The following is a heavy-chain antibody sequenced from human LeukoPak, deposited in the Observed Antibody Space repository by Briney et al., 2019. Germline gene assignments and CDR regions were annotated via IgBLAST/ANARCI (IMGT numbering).Heavy chain of an antibody. J-gene: IGHJ4*02. D-gene: IGHD5-12*01. CDR3: ARDDSGYDYFYN. Sequence: SETLSLTCTVSGVSISSYYWSWIRQPPGKGLEWIGYIYYSGSTNYNPSLKSRVTISVDTSKNQFSLKLSSVTAADTAVYYCARDDSGYDYFYNWGQGTLVTVSS. V-gene: IGHV4-59*01. CDR1: GVSISSYY. CDR2: IYYSGST.